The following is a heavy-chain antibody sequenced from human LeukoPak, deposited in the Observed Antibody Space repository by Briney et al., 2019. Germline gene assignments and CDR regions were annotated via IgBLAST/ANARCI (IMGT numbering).Heavy chain of an antibody. V-gene: IGHV4-61*02. Sequence: SETLSLTCTVSGGSISSGSYYWSWIRQPAGKGLEWIGRIYTSGSTNYNPSLKSRVTISVDTSKNQFSLKLSSVTAADTAVYYCARSTARFYDFWSQGTLVTVSS. D-gene: IGHD3-3*01. CDR1: GGSISSGSYY. CDR3: ARSTARFYDF. J-gene: IGHJ4*02. CDR2: IYTSGST.